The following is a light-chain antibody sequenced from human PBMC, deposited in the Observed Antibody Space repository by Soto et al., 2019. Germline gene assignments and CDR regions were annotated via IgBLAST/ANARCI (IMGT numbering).Light chain of an antibody. J-gene: IGLJ2*01. CDR3: AAWDDSLSGVV. CDR1: SPNIGTNY. V-gene: IGLV1-47*01. CDR2: RNN. Sequence: QSVLTQPPSASGTPGQRVTISCSGSSPNIGTNYVYWYQQLPGTAPRLLIYRNNQRPSGVPDRFSGSKSGTSASLAISGLRSEDEADYYCAAWDDSLSGVVFGGGTQLTVL.